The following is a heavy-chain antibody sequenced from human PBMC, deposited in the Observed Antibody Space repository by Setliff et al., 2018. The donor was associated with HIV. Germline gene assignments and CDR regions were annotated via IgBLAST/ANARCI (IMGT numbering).Heavy chain of an antibody. J-gene: IGHJ6*02. CDR2: IYHSGST. CDR1: GYSISSGYY. D-gene: IGHD6-19*01. V-gene: IGHV4-38-2*02. CDR3: ACIAVAGTGYYYYGMDV. Sequence: PSETLSLTCTVSGYSISSGYYWGWIRQPPGKGLEWIGSIYHSGSTYYNPSLKSRVTISVDTSKNQFSLKLSSVTAADTAVYYCACIAVAGTGYYYYGMDVWGQGTTVTVPS.